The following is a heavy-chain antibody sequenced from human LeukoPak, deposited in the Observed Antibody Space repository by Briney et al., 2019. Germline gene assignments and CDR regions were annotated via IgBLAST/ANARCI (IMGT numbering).Heavy chain of an antibody. Sequence: SETLSLTCTVSGGSISSSSYYWGWIRQPPGEGLEWIGSIYYSGTTHYNPSLKSRVTISVDTSKNQFSLKLNSVTAADTAVYYCARDYYGHYYMDVWGKGTTVTISS. CDR2: IYYSGTT. D-gene: IGHD3-10*01. V-gene: IGHV4-39*07. CDR1: GGSISSSSYY. CDR3: ARDYYGHYYMDV. J-gene: IGHJ6*03.